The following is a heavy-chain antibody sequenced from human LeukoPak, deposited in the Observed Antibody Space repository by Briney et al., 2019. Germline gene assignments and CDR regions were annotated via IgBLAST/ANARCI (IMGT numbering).Heavy chain of an antibody. CDR2: INHSGTT. J-gene: IGHJ4*02. D-gene: IGHD3/OR15-3a*01. CDR3: ARGGLANYFDY. Sequence: SETLSLTCVVYGGSFSGYFRSWIRQPPGKGLEWIGEINHSGTTNYNPSLKSRVTISVDTSKNQFSLKLTSVTAADTAVYYCARGGLANYFDYWGQGTLVPVSS. V-gene: IGHV4-34*01. CDR1: GGSFSGYF.